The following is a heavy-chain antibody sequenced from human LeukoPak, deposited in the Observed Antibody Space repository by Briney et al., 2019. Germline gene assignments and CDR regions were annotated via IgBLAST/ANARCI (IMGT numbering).Heavy chain of an antibody. CDR1: GFTFTTYA. J-gene: IGHJ4*02. V-gene: IGHV3-23*01. D-gene: IGHD4/OR15-4a*01. CDR3: ATGAFDY. CDR2: ITYSGGAT. Sequence: GGSLRLSCAASGFTFTTYAMTWVRQAPGKGLEWVSTITYSGGATYSADSVKGRFTISRDNSKDTLYLQMNSLRVEDTALYYFATGAFDYWGQGTLVTVSS.